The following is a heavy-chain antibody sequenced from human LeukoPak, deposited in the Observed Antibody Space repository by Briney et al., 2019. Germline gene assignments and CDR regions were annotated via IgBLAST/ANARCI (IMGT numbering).Heavy chain of an antibody. V-gene: IGHV4-59*11. D-gene: IGHD2-2*01. CDR3: ARGHCSSTSCYRNWFDP. CDR2: IYYSGST. Sequence: PSETLSLTCTVSGGSISSHYWSWIRHPPGMGLEWIGYIYYSGSTNYNPSLNSRVTISVDTSKNQFSLKLTSMTAADTAVYYCARGHCSSTSCYRNWFDPWGQGTLVTVSS. J-gene: IGHJ5*02. CDR1: GGSISSHY.